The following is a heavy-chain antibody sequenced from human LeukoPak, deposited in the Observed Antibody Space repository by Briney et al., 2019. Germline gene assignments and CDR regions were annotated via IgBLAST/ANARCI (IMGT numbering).Heavy chain of an antibody. D-gene: IGHD3-3*01. Sequence: PGGSLRLSCAASGFTFSSYAMHWVRQAPGKGLEWVAVISYDGSNKYYADSVKGRFTISRDNSKNTLYLQMNSLRAEDTAVYYCARAYNVAFWSGYYDFDYWGQGTLVTVSS. J-gene: IGHJ4*02. CDR2: ISYDGSNK. CDR3: ARAYNVAFWSGYYDFDY. CDR1: GFTFSSYA. V-gene: IGHV3-30-3*01.